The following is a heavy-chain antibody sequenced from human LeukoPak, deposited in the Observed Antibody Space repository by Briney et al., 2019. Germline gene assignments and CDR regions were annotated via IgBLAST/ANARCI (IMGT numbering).Heavy chain of an antibody. CDR2: IYHSGST. J-gene: IGHJ5*02. D-gene: IGHD5-18*01. Sequence: SETLSLTCSVSNYSISSGYYWGWIRQPPGKGLEWIGNIYHSGSTYYNPSLKSRLTISLHTSKNQFSLKLSSVTTADTAVYYCAREGDNYGNWFDPWGQGTLVTVSS. CDR3: AREGDNYGNWFDP. CDR1: NYSISSGYY. V-gene: IGHV4-38-2*02.